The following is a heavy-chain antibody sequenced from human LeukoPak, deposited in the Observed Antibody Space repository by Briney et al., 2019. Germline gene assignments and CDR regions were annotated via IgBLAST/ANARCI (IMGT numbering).Heavy chain of an antibody. CDR3: AKYFRVGATGEGVDY. CDR1: GVTFDDYA. V-gene: IGHV3-43*02. CDR2: IRGNGDST. D-gene: IGHD1-26*01. J-gene: IGHJ4*02. Sequence: AGGSLRLSCAASGVTFDDYAMHWVRQAPGKGLEWVSLIRGNGDSTYYGDSVKGRFSISRDNIKISLYLQMNSLRMRSVAAEDSAKYFRVGATGEGVDYWGQGTLVTVSS.